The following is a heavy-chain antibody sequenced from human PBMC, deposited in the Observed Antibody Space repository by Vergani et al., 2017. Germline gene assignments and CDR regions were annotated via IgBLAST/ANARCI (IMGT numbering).Heavy chain of an antibody. V-gene: IGHV3-48*03. CDR2: ISSSGSTI. CDR1: GFTFSSYE. Sequence: EVQLVESGGGLVQPGGSLRLSCAASGFTFSSYEMNWVRQAPGKGLEWVSYISSSGSTIYYADSVKGRFTISRDNAKNSLYLQMNSLRAEDTAVYYCAGDDYYDSPPDYWGQGTLVTVSS. D-gene: IGHD3-22*01. CDR3: AGDDYYDSPPDY. J-gene: IGHJ4*02.